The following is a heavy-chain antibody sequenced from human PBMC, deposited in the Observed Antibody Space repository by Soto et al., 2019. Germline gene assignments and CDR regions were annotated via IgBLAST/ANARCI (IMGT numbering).Heavy chain of an antibody. J-gene: IGHJ5*02. CDR3: RETYGDYVGYFDP. CDR2: IYYSGTT. V-gene: IGHV4-39*07. Sequence: PSETLSLTCTVADDSITSNSYFWAWIRQPPGKGLEWIGSIYYSGTTYYNPSLKSRVTISVDTSKNQFSLKMNSVTAADTAVYCARETYGDYVGYFDPWGQGIQVTVS. D-gene: IGHD4-17*01. CDR1: DDSITSNSYF.